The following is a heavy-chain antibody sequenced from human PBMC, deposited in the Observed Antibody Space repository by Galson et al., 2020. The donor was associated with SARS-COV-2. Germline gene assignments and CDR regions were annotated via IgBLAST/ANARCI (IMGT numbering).Heavy chain of an antibody. J-gene: IGHJ6*02. CDR2: INPNSGGT. V-gene: IGHV1-2*02. CDR1: GYTFTGYY. CDR3: ARAYMVRGVIVPEGNYYYYYGMDV. Sequence: ASVKVSCKASGYTFTGYYMHWVRQAPGQGLEWMGWINPNSGGTNYAQTFQGRVTMTRDTSISTAYMELSRLRSDDTAVYYCARAYMVRGVIVPEGNYYYYYGMDVWGQGTTVTVSS. D-gene: IGHD3-10*01.